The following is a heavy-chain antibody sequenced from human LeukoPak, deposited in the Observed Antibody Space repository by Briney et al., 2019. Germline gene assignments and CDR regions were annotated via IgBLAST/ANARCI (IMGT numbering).Heavy chain of an antibody. CDR1: GFIFSSYS. D-gene: IGHD6-25*01. Sequence: GGSLRLSCAASGFIFSSYSMNWVRQAPGKGLEWVSHIRSSSRTTYYADSVKGRFTISRDDAKNSLYLQMNSLRGEDTAVYYCASWAGTTAGFSGPFDFWGQGTLVTVSS. CDR2: IRSSSRTT. CDR3: ASWAGTTAGFSGPFDF. V-gene: IGHV3-48*01. J-gene: IGHJ4*02.